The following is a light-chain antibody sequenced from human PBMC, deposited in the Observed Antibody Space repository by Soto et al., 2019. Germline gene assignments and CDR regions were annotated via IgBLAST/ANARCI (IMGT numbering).Light chain of an antibody. CDR3: QQYNRWGT. V-gene: IGKV1-5*03. CDR2: KAS. CDR1: QSVNIL. J-gene: IGKJ1*01. Sequence: DIQLTQSPSTLSASVGDRVTITCRASQSVNILLAWYQQKPGKAPKLLIYKASSLESGVPSRFSGSGSGAEFTLTISSLQPDDFATYYCQQYNRWGTFGQGTKVDIK.